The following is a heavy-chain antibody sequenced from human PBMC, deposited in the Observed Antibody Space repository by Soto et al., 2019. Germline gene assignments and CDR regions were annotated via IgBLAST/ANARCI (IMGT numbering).Heavy chain of an antibody. CDR3: ARGFRYNWNYGNYYYYYGMDV. V-gene: IGHV4-59*01. CDR2: IYYSGST. D-gene: IGHD1-7*01. CDR1: GGSISSYY. Sequence: SETLSLTCTVSGGSISSYYWSWIRQPPGKGLEWIGYIYYSGSTNYNPSLKSRVTISVDTSKNQFSLRLSSVTAADTAVYYCARGFRYNWNYGNYYYYYGMDVWGQGTTVT. J-gene: IGHJ6*02.